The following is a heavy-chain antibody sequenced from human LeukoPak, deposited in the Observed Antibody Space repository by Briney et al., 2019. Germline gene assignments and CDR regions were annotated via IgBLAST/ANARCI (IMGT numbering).Heavy chain of an antibody. J-gene: IGHJ4*02. Sequence: SETLSLTCAVYGGSFSGYYWSWIRQPPGKGLEWIGEINHSGSTNYNPSLKSRVTISVDTSKNQFSLKLSSVTAADTAVYYCARARLFIAAYSPQYYFDYWGQGTLVTVSS. CDR1: GGSFSGYY. CDR2: INHSGST. V-gene: IGHV4-34*01. CDR3: ARARLFIAAYSPQYYFDY. D-gene: IGHD6-13*01.